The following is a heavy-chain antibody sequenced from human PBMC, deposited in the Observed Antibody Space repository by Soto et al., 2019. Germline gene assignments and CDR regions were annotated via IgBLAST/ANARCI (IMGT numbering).Heavy chain of an antibody. V-gene: IGHV3-23*01. Sequence: EVQLLESGGGLVQPGGSLRLSCAASGFTFSSYVMSWLRQAPGKGLEWVSSISNSGDSAYYADSVEGRFTISRDNSKNTLNLNLNSLRAEDTALYYCARDRLASVVIEGTFYWGQGTLVTVSS. CDR1: GFTFSSYV. D-gene: IGHD2-15*01. CDR3: ARDRLASVVIEGTFY. CDR2: ISNSGDSA. J-gene: IGHJ4*02.